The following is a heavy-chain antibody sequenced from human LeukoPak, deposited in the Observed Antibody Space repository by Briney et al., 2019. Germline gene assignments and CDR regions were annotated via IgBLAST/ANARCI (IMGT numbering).Heavy chain of an antibody. D-gene: IGHD2-21*02. CDR3: ARYEQRPGVTASDP. V-gene: IGHV3-74*01. J-gene: IGHJ5*02. CDR1: GFTFNSYW. CDR2: INPDGSWT. Sequence: GGSLRLSCAASGFTFNSYWMVWFRQAPGKGLVWVSCINPDGSWTLHADSVKGRFAISRDYARNTLYLQMNSPGVEDTAMYYCARYEQRPGVTASDPWSQGTLVTVSS.